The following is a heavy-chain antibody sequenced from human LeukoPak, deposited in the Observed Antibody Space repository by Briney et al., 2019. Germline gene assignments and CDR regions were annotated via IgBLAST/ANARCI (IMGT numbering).Heavy chain of an antibody. CDR3: ARAGVRVQLWLN. CDR2: IYYSGST. V-gene: IGHV4-39*07. CDR1: GGSISSSSYY. D-gene: IGHD5-18*01. Sequence: SETLSLTCTVSGGSISSSSYYWGWIRQPPGKGLEWTGSIYYSGSTYYNPSLKSRVTISVDTSKNQFSLKLSSVTAADTAVYYCARAGVRVQLWLNWGQGTLVTVSS. J-gene: IGHJ4*02.